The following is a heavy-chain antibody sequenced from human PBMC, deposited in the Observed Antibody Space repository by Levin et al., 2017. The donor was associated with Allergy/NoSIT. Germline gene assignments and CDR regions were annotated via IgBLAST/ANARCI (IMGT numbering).Heavy chain of an antibody. V-gene: IGHV1-2*02. CDR2: INSETGVT. CDR3: ARDSEVGWLSADY. CDR1: GYTFTGYY. D-gene: IGHD3-22*01. Sequence: PRASVKVSCKASGYTFTGYYLHWVRQAPGQGLEWMGCINSETGVTGYGVKFRGRVTMTRDTSISTAYMELRSVTPDDTAIYYCARDSEVGWLSADYWGQGTLVTVSS. J-gene: IGHJ4*02.